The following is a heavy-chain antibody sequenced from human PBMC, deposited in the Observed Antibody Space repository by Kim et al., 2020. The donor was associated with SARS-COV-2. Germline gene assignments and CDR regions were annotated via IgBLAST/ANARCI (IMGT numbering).Heavy chain of an antibody. Sequence: SETLSLTCTVSGGSISGYYGTWVRQPPGKGLEWIGYYKEGPYHNPSLSSRVTISVDTSKNQFSLMLSSVTAADTAVYYCFRGTGWYLDTDWGQGTLVTVSS. J-gene: IGHJ4*02. CDR3: FRGTGWYLDTD. V-gene: IGHV4-59*03. D-gene: IGHD2-15*01. CDR2: YYKEGP. CDR1: GGSISGYY.